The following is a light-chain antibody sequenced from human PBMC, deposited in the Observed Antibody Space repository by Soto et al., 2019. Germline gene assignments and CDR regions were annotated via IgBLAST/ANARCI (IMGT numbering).Light chain of an antibody. V-gene: IGLV2-14*01. J-gene: IGLJ1*01. Sequence: QSVLTQPASVSGSPGQSITISCTGTSSDVGGYTYVSWYQQYPGKAPKLLISEVTNRPSGVSNRFSDSKSGNTASLTISGLQGEDEADYYCSSYTSSSTQVFGTGTKATVL. CDR3: SSYTSSSTQV. CDR1: SSDVGGYTY. CDR2: EVT.